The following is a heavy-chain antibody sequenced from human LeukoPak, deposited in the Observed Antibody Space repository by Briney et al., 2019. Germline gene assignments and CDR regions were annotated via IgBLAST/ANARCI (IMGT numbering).Heavy chain of an antibody. D-gene: IGHD1-26*01. V-gene: IGHV4-34*01. CDR1: GGSFSGYF. J-gene: IGHJ4*02. Sequence: SETLSLTCAVYGGSFSGYFWTWIRRPPGKGLEWIGEINHSGTTNYNPSLKSRVTISLDTSKSQFSLKLSSVTAADTAVYYCARDRDGSHEYWGQGTLVTVSS. CDR2: INHSGTT. CDR3: ARDRDGSHEY.